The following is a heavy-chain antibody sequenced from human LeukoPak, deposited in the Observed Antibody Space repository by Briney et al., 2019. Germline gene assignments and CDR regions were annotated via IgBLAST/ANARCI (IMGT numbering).Heavy chain of an antibody. V-gene: IGHV3-7*01. CDR3: ARDYAMMVDY. CDR2: IKEDGSDK. J-gene: IGHJ4*02. D-gene: IGHD3-22*01. CDR1: GFPFSRYW. Sequence: GGSLRLSCAASGFPFSRYWMSWVRQAPGKGLEWVANIKEDGSDKYYVDSVRGRFTISRDNAKNSLYLQVNRLRADDTAVYYCARDYAMMVDYWGQGTLVTVSS.